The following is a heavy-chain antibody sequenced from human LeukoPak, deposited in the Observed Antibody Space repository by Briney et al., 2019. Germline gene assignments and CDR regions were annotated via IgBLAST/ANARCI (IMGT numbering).Heavy chain of an antibody. CDR3: ARGQKKIVVVQAARRNRGGGCAP. Sequence: SETLSLTCAVYGGSFSGYYWSWIRQPPGKGLEWIGEINHSGSTNYNPSLKSRVTISVDTSKNQFPLKLSSVTAADPAVYYCARGQKKIVVVQAARRNRGGGCAPWGREPWSPSPQ. V-gene: IGHV4-34*01. CDR1: GGSFSGYY. J-gene: IGHJ5*02. D-gene: IGHD2-21*01. CDR2: INHSGST.